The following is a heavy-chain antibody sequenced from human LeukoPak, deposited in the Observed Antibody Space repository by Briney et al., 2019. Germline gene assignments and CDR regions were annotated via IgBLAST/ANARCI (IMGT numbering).Heavy chain of an antibody. CDR2: IYTSGST. Sequence: SETLSLTCTVSGGSISSYYWSWIRQPAGKGLEWIGRIYTSGSTNYNPSLKSRVTMSVDTSKNQFSLKLSSVTAADTAVYYCAREKGVATIAYYYYYMDVWGKGTTVTISS. J-gene: IGHJ6*03. CDR1: GGSISSYY. D-gene: IGHD5-12*01. V-gene: IGHV4-4*07. CDR3: AREKGVATIAYYYYYMDV.